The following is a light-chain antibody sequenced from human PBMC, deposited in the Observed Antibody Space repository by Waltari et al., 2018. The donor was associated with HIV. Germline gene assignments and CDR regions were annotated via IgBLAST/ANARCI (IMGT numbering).Light chain of an antibody. CDR2: RNN. CDR1: NSNIGSNF. V-gene: IGLV1-44*01. Sequence: QSVLTQPPSASGTPGQRVTISCSGGNSNIGSNFVIWYQQLPGTAPKLLIYRNNQRPSGVPDQFSGSKSGTSASLAISGLQSEDEADYYCAAWDDSLNGHWVFGGGTKVTVL. CDR3: AAWDDSLNGHWV. J-gene: IGLJ3*02.